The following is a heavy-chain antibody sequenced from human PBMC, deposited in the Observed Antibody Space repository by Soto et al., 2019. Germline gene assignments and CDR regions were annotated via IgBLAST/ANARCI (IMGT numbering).Heavy chain of an antibody. CDR2: IYYSGST. V-gene: IGHV4-39*01. CDR1: GGSISSSSYY. Sequence: SETLSLTCTVSGGSISSSSYYWGWIRQPPGKGLEWIGSIYYSGSTYYNPSLKSRVTISVDTSKNQFSLKLSSVTAADTAVYYCARQSPGGDGGGYYYYMDVWGKGTTVTVS. CDR3: ARQSPGGDGGGYYYYMDV. D-gene: IGHD2-21*01. J-gene: IGHJ6*03.